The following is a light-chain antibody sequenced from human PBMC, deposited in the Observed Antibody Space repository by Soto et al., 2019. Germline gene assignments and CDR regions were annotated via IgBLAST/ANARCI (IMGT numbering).Light chain of an antibody. J-gene: IGLJ2*01. CDR2: EVS. CDR1: SSDVGGYNY. Sequence: QSALTQPPSASGSPGQSVTISCTGTSSDVGGYNYVSWYQQHPGKAPKLMIYEVSKRPSGVPDRFSGSKSGNTASLTVSGLQAEDGGNYYCSSYAGRNNWVFGGGTKLTVL. CDR3: SSYAGRNNWV. V-gene: IGLV2-8*01.